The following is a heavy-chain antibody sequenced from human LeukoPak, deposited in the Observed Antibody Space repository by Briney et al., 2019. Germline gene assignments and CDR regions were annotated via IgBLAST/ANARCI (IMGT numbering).Heavy chain of an antibody. D-gene: IGHD4/OR15-4a*01. CDR3: ARADYGDRNDAFDI. CDR2: IYGSGNI. CDR1: GGSISSSSYY. J-gene: IGHJ3*02. Sequence: SETLSLTCTVSGGSISSSSYYWGWIRQPAGKGLEWIGRIYGSGNINYNPSLKSRVTMSLDTSKNQFSLKMNFVTAADTAVYYCARADYGDRNDAFDIWGQGTMVTVSS. V-gene: IGHV4-61*02.